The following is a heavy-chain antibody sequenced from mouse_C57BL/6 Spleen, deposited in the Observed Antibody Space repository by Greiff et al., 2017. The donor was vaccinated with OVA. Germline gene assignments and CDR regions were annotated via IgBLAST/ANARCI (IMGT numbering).Heavy chain of an antibody. CDR3: AREGNGSSLYWYFDV. CDR1: GYTFTSYW. Sequence: VQLQQPGAELVKPGASVKLSCKASGYTFTSYWMHWVKQRPGQGLEWIGMIHPNSGSTNYNEKFKSKATLTVDKSSSTAYMQLSSLTSEDSAVYYCAREGNGSSLYWYFDVWGTGTTVTVSS. D-gene: IGHD1-1*01. CDR2: IHPNSGST. J-gene: IGHJ1*03. V-gene: IGHV1-64*01.